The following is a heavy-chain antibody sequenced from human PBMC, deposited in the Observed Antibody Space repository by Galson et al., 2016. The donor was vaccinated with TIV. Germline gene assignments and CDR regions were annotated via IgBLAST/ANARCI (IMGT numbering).Heavy chain of an antibody. V-gene: IGHV3-30*18. CDR3: AKVGHQYYSIGWFYFDS. CDR2: IAHDGSAK. CDR1: GFRFNKFG. Sequence: SLRLSCAASGFRFNKFGMHWVRQAPGKGLEWVSLIAHDGSAKYYVDSVKGRFTISRDNSKNTLFLQMNSLRPEDTAVYHCAKVGHQYYSIGWFYFDSWGQGALVTVSS. D-gene: IGHD6-19*01. J-gene: IGHJ4*02.